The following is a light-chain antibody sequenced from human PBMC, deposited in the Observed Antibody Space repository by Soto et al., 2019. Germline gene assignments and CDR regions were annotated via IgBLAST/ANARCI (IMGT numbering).Light chain of an antibody. Sequence: DIQMTQSPSTLSASIGDRVTITCRASRSIDSWLAWYQQKPGKAPRLLMYDASRLESGVPSRFSGSGSGTEFTLTISSLQPDDFATYYCQQYHRSSITFGQGTRLEIK. CDR2: DAS. CDR3: QQYHRSSIT. V-gene: IGKV1-5*01. CDR1: RSIDSW. J-gene: IGKJ5*01.